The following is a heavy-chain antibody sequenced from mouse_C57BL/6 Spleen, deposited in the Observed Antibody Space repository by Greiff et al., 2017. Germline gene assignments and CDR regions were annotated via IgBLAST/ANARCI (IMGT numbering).Heavy chain of an antibody. Sequence: EVQLLEPEGGLVLPGSSMKLSCTASGFTFSDYYMPWVRQVPEQGLEWVANINSYGSSTYYLHSLKSRFIISRDNAKNILYLQMSSLKSEDTAAYYCARARRSLFDYWGQGTTLTVSS. CDR2: INSYGSST. CDR3: ARARRSLFDY. J-gene: IGHJ2*01. V-gene: IGHV5-16*01. CDR1: GFTFSDYY. D-gene: IGHD6-1*01.